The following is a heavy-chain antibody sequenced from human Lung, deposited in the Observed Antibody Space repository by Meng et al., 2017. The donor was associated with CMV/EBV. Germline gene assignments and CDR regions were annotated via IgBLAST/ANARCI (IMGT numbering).Heavy chain of an antibody. Sequence: GPMLVXPTQTLTLICTLSGFSLSTSGVGVGWIRHPPGKALEWLALIYWNDDERYSPSLKSRLVITKDTSKHQTVLTMTNMDPVDTATYYSAHSELVVPAVRYWYFDLWGRGTLVTVSS. V-gene: IGHV2-5*01. CDR1: GFSLSTSGVG. CDR2: IYWNDDE. CDR3: AHSELVVPAVRYWYFDL. J-gene: IGHJ2*01. D-gene: IGHD2-2*01.